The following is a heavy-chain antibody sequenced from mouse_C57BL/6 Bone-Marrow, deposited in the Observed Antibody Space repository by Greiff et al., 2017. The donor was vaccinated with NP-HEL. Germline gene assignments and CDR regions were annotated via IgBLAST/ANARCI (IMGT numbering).Heavy chain of an antibody. V-gene: IGHV5-6*02. Sequence: EVKLVESGGDLVKPGGSLKLSCAASGFNFSSYGMSWVRQTPDKRLEWVATISSGGSYTYYPDSVKGRFTISRDNAKNTLYLQMSSLKSEDTAMYYCARHRATVVAPWFDVWGTGTTVTVSS. CDR2: ISSGGSYT. CDR1: GFNFSSYG. CDR3: ARHRATVVAPWFDV. D-gene: IGHD1-1*01. J-gene: IGHJ1*03.